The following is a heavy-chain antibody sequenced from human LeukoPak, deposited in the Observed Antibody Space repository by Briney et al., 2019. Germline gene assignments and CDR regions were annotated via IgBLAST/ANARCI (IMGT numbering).Heavy chain of an antibody. D-gene: IGHD4-17*01. CDR3: ARGAFESTTLLPRRPFDY. CDR2: ISYDGSNK. J-gene: IGHJ4*02. CDR1: GFTFSSYS. Sequence: GGSLRLSCATSGFTFSSYSMNWVRQAPGKGLEWVAVISYDGSNKYYADSVKGRFTISRDNSKNTLYLQMNSLRAEDTAVYYCARGAFESTTLLPRRPFDYWGQGTLVTVSS. V-gene: IGHV3-30*03.